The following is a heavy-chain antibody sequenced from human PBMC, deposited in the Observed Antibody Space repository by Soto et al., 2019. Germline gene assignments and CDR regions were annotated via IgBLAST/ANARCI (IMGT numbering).Heavy chain of an antibody. J-gene: IGHJ4*02. D-gene: IGHD6-13*01. CDR1: GFTFSSYA. CDR2: ISYDGSNK. V-gene: IGHV3-30-3*01. CDR3: ARDSSNYFDY. Sequence: GGSLRLSCAASGFTFSSYAMHWVRQAPGKGLEWVAVISYDGSNKYYADSVKGRFTISRDNSKNTLYLQMNSLRAEDTAVYYCARDSSNYFDYWGQGTQVTVSS.